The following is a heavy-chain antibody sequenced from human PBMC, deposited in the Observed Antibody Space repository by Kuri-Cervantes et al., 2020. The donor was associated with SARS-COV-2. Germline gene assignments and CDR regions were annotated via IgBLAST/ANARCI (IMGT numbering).Heavy chain of an antibody. J-gene: IGHJ4*02. Sequence: GSLRLSCAVYGGSFSGYYRSWIRQPPGKGLEWIGEINHSGSTNYNPSLKSRVTISVDTSKNQFSLKLSSVTAADTAVYYCARAGVRVLIDLYSNPGFDYWGQGTLVTVSS. CDR1: GGSFSGYY. CDR3: ARAGVRVLIDLYSNPGFDY. CDR2: INHSGST. D-gene: IGHD4-11*01. V-gene: IGHV4-34*01.